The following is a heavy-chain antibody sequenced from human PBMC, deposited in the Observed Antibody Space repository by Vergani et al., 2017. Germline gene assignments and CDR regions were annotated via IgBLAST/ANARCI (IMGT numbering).Heavy chain of an antibody. CDR3: AYSGSATYGMDV. J-gene: IGHJ6*02. V-gene: IGHV3-30*03. Sequence: QVQLVESGGSVVQPGRSLRLSCAASGFTFSNYGLHWVRQAPGQGLEWVAVISHDGNKKYYVDSVKGRFTISRDNSKNTLYLYMNSLRAEDTAVYYCAYSGSATYGMDVWGQGTTVTVSS. D-gene: IGHD1-26*01. CDR2: ISHDGNKK. CDR1: GFTFSNYG.